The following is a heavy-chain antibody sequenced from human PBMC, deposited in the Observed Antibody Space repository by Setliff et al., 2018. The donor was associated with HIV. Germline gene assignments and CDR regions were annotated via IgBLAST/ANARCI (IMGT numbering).Heavy chain of an antibody. V-gene: IGHV4-39*01. J-gene: IGHJ4*02. CDR3: GRAPDY. CDR1: GDPISSGSYY. CDR2: MYYSGTT. Sequence: PSETLSLTCTVSGDPISSGSYYWGWIRQPPGKGLEWIGSMYYSGTTYYNPSLKSRVTISVDTSKTQFSLKLSSVTAADTAVYYCGRAPDYWGQGTLVTVSS.